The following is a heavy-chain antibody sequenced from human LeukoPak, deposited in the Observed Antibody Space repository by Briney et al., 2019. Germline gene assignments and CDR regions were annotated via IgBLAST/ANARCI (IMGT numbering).Heavy chain of an antibody. CDR2: IIPILGIA. CDR3: ARVVFYGSGSFAWFDP. J-gene: IGHJ5*02. Sequence: SVKVSCKASGGTFSSYAISWVRQAPGQGLEWMGRIIPILGIANYAQKFQGRVTITADKSTSTAYMELSSLRSEDTAVYYSARVVFYGSGSFAWFDPWGQGTLVTVSS. CDR1: GGTFSSYA. V-gene: IGHV1-69*04. D-gene: IGHD3-10*01.